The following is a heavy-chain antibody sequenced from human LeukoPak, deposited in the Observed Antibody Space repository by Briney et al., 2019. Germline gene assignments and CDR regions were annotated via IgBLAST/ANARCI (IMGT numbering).Heavy chain of an antibody. CDR3: ARKGPRLRFLNWFDP. V-gene: IGHV4-61*02. CDR2: IYTSGST. CDR1: GGSISSGSYY. J-gene: IGHJ5*02. D-gene: IGHD3-3*01. Sequence: SQTLSLTCTVSGGSISSGSYYWSWIRQPAGKGLEWIGRIYTSGSTNYNPSLKSRVTISVDTSKNQFSLKLSSVTAADTAVYYCARKGPRLRFLNWFDPWRQATLVTVSS.